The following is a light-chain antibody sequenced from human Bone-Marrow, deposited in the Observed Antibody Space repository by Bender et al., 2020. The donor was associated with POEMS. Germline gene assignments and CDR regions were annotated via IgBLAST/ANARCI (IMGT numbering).Light chain of an antibody. CDR3: TSYTTSSTPIL. Sequence: QSALTQPPSASGSPGQSVTISCTGTSSDVGTYNYVSWYQQHPGKAPKLTLYDVTDRPSGISNRFSGSKSGNTASLTISGLQPEDEADYYCTSYTTSSTPILFGGGTRLTVL. V-gene: IGLV2-14*01. CDR2: DVT. J-gene: IGLJ2*01. CDR1: SSDVGTYNY.